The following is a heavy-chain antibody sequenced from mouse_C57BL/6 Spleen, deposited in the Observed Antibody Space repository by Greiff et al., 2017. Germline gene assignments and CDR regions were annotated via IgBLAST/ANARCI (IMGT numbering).Heavy chain of an antibody. Sequence: EVQGVESGGGLVQPGGSLKLSCAASGFTFSDYYMYWVRQTPEKRLEWVAYISNGGGSTYYPDTVKGRFTISRDNAKNTLYLQMSRLKSEDTAMYYCARRGYTLIEDYAMDYWGQGTSVTVSS. CDR1: GFTFSDYY. J-gene: IGHJ4*01. V-gene: IGHV5-12*01. CDR2: ISNGGGST. CDR3: ARRGYTLIEDYAMDY. D-gene: IGHD3-1*01.